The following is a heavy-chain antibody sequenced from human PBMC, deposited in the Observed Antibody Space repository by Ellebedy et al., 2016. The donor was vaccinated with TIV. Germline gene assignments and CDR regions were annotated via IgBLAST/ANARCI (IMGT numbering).Heavy chain of an antibody. Sequence: ASVKVSCXVSGYTLTELSMHWVRQAPGKGLEWMGGFDPEDGETIYAQKFQGRVTMTEDTSTDTAYMELSSLRSEDTAVYYCARDKTNYYGMDVWGQGTTVTVSS. D-gene: IGHD1-7*01. V-gene: IGHV1-24*01. J-gene: IGHJ6*02. CDR3: ARDKTNYYGMDV. CDR2: FDPEDGET. CDR1: GYTLTELS.